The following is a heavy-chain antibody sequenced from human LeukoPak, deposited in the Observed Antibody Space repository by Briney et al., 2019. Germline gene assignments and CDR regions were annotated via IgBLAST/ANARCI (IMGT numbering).Heavy chain of an antibody. CDR2: IYYSGST. CDR1: GGSISSGDYY. J-gene: IGHJ6*02. D-gene: IGHD3-10*01. Sequence: PSETLSLTCIVAGGSISSGDYYWSWIRQPPGKGLEWIVYIYYSGSTYYNPSLKSRVIISIDTSKNQFSLKLSSVTAADTAVYYCARHINSLWFGEFYGMDVWGQGTTVTVSS. CDR3: ARHINSLWFGEFYGMDV. V-gene: IGHV4-30-4*08.